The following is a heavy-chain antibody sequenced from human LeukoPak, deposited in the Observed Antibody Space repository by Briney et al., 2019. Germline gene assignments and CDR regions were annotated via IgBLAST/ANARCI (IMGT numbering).Heavy chain of an antibody. Sequence: PGGSLRLSCAASGFTFSSYSMNWVRQAPGKGLEWVSYISSSSSTIYYADSVKGRFTISRDNAKNSLYLQMNSLRAEDTAVYYCARGLKTIFGVVKVDAFDIWGQGTMVTVSS. CDR3: ARGLKTIFGVVKVDAFDI. J-gene: IGHJ3*02. D-gene: IGHD3-3*01. V-gene: IGHV3-48*04. CDR2: ISSSSSTI. CDR1: GFTFSSYS.